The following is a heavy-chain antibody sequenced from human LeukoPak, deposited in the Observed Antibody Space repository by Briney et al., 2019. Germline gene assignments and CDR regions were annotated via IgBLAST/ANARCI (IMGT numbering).Heavy chain of an antibody. CDR1: GLTFSSYA. Sequence: GGSLRLSCAASGLTFSSYAMSWVRHAPGKGLEWVSAISGSGGSTYYADSVKGRFTISRDNSKNTLYLQMNSLRAEDTAVYYCAKGEQWELLPRYFQHWGQGTLVTVSS. D-gene: IGHD1-26*01. J-gene: IGHJ1*01. V-gene: IGHV3-23*01. CDR3: AKGEQWELLPRYFQH. CDR2: ISGSGGST.